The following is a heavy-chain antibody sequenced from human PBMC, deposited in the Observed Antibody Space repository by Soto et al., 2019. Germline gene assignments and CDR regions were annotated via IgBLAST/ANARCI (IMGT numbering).Heavy chain of an antibody. CDR2: ISGSGGST. Sequence: HPGGSLRLSCAASGFTFSSYAMSWVRQAPGKGLEWVSAISGSGGSTYYADSVKGRFTISRDNSKNTLYLQMNSLRAEDTAVYYCAKEGGYCSGGSCYYYYYYYGMDVWGQGTTVTVSS. CDR3: AKEGGYCSGGSCYYYYYYYGMDV. V-gene: IGHV3-23*01. CDR1: GFTFSSYA. D-gene: IGHD2-15*01. J-gene: IGHJ6*02.